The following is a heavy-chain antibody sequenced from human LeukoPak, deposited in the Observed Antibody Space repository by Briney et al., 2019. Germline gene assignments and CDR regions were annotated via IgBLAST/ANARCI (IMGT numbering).Heavy chain of an antibody. CDR3: ARSYSYYYYYYGMDV. CDR1: GGSISSYY. J-gene: IGHJ6*02. D-gene: IGHD4-11*01. V-gene: IGHV4-59*08. Sequence: PSETLSLTCTVSGGSISSYYWSWIRQPPGKGLEWIGYIYYSGSTNYNPSLKSRVTISVDTSKNQFSLNLSSVTAADTAVYYCARSYSYYYYYYGMDVWGQGATVTDSS. CDR2: IYYSGST.